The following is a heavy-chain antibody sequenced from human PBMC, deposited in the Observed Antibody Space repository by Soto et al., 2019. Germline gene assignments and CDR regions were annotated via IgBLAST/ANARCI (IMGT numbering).Heavy chain of an antibody. Sequence: QVQLQESGPRLVRPSETLSLTCTVSGSSIGTYCWSWIRQSPGKGLEWIGYIYDRGTTDYNPSLKSRVTMSVDTSKSQFSLHLNSVTTADTAVYYCAFSWNALAVTTFDYWGQGIQVTVSA. D-gene: IGHD4-17*01. J-gene: IGHJ4*02. V-gene: IGHV4-59*01. CDR2: IYDRGTT. CDR1: GSSIGTYC. CDR3: AFSWNALAVTTFDY.